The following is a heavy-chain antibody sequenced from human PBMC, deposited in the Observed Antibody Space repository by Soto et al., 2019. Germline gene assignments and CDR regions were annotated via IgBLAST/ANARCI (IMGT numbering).Heavy chain of an antibody. Sequence: EVQLMESGGGLMQPGGSLRLSCAAAGFSVSTSHISWVRQAPGKGLEWVSVIYSGGATHYAVSVKGRLIISRDKSKNTXXXXXXXXXXXXXXXXXXXXXXXXXXXXXXXRYNGFGPWGPGTLVTVS. CDR1: GFSVSTSH. D-gene: IGHD1-1*01. V-gene: IGHV3-53*01. CDR3: XXXXXXXXXXXXXRYNGFGP. CDR2: IYSGGAT. J-gene: IGHJ5*02.